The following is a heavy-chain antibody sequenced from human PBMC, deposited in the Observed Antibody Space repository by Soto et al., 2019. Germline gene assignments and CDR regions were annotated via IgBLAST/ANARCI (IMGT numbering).Heavy chain of an antibody. CDR3: ARGGNTVLDS. Sequence: QLQLQESGSGLVKPSGTLSLPCGVSGASISSGGYSWNWIRQPPGKGLEWIGYIYHSGRSHYNPSLKSRVTISVDRSKNQFSLKLSSVTAADTAVYYCARGGNTVLDSWGQGTLVTVSS. D-gene: IGHD4-17*01. V-gene: IGHV4-30-2*01. J-gene: IGHJ4*02. CDR2: IYHSGRS. CDR1: GASISSGGYS.